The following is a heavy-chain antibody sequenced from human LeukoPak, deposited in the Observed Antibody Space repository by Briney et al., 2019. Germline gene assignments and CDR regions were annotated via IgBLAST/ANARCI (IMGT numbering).Heavy chain of an antibody. CDR2: IHYSGSS. CDR1: GGSISSGDYY. D-gene: IGHD2-21*02. J-gene: IGHJ4*02. CDR3: AREILAYCGGDCYSAPFDY. V-gene: IGHV4-30-4*01. Sequence: SETLSLTCTVSGGSISSGDYYWSWIRQPPGKGLQWIGYIHYSGSSYYHPSLKSRVTISVDTSKSQFSLKLNSVTAADTAVYYCAREILAYCGGDCYSAPFDYWGQGTLVTVSS.